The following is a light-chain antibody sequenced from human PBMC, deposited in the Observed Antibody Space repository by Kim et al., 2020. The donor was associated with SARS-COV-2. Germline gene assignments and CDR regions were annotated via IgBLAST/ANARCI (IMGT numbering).Light chain of an antibody. J-gene: IGLJ1*01. CDR2: KDS. V-gene: IGLV3-25*03. CDR3: QSEDSSVSYTSF. CDR1: GLGKEC. Sequence: GEAGRNTGAGDGLGKECVYWCQREAGWGPGVVVYKDSGGPCGIPERFSGASSGTIGTLTISNIQTEGEAEYFCQSEDSSVSYTSFYGTGTKVTVL.